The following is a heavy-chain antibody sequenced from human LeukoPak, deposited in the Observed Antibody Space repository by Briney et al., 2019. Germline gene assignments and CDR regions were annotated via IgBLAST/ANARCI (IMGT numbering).Heavy chain of an antibody. Sequence: PSETLSLTCVVSGGSISSGGYYWSWIRQHPGKGLEWIGYIYYSGSTYYNPSLKSRVTISVDTSKNQFSLKLSSVTAADAAVYYCARGRGYMVRGVIVPPTAFDPWGQGTLVTVSS. CDR2: IYYSGST. D-gene: IGHD3-10*01. J-gene: IGHJ5*02. CDR1: GGSISSGGYY. V-gene: IGHV4-31*11. CDR3: ARGRGYMVRGVIVPPTAFDP.